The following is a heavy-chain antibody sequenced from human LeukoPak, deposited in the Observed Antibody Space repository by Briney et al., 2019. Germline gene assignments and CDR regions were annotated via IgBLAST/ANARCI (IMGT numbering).Heavy chain of an antibody. CDR3: ARDFSAAFDI. CDR1: GGTINNYY. CDR2: IYDSGTT. D-gene: IGHD2/OR15-2a*01. J-gene: IGHJ3*02. V-gene: IGHV4-59*01. Sequence: SETLSLTYTVSGGTINNYYWSWIRQPPGKGLEWIGYIYDSGTTNYNPSLKSRVTISVDTSKNQFSLKLSSVTAADTAVYYCARDFSAAFDIWGQGTMVTVSS.